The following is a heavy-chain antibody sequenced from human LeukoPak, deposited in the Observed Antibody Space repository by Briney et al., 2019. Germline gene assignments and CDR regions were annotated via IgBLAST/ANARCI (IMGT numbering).Heavy chain of an antibody. CDR3: ARRSVGIGFDY. Sequence: ASVKVSCKASGYTFTGYYMHWVRQATGQGLEWMGRINPNSGGTNYAQKFQGRVTMTRDTSISTAYMELSRLRSDDTAVYYCARRSVGIGFDYWGQGTLVTVSS. CDR2: INPNSGGT. J-gene: IGHJ4*02. V-gene: IGHV1-2*06. D-gene: IGHD7-27*01. CDR1: GYTFTGYY.